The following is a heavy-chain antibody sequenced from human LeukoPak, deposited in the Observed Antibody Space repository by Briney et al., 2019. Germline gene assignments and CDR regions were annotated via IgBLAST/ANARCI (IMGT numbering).Heavy chain of an antibody. J-gene: IGHJ3*02. CDR1: GYTFTGYY. D-gene: IGHD2-15*01. V-gene: IGHV1-2*02. CDR3: AVVVVAATRVFDAFDI. CDR2: INPNSGGT. Sequence: ASVKVSCKASGYTFTGYYMHWVRQAPGQGLEWMGWINPNSGGTNYAQKFQGRVTMTRDTSISTAYMELSRLRSDDTAVYYCAVVVVAATRVFDAFDIWGQGTMVTVSS.